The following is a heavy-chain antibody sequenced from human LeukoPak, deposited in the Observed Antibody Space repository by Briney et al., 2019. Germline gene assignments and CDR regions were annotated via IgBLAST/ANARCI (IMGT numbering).Heavy chain of an antibody. Sequence: GRSLRLSCAASGFSFSSYAMHWVRQAPGKGLEWVAVISSDGSNKYYADSVKGRFTISRDNSKNTLYLQMNSLRAEDTAVYYCAVAGDYVWGPQSGAFDIWGQGTMVTVS. V-gene: IGHV3-30-3*01. J-gene: IGHJ3*02. CDR3: AVAGDYVWGPQSGAFDI. CDR2: ISSDGSNK. CDR1: GFSFSSYA. D-gene: IGHD3-16*01.